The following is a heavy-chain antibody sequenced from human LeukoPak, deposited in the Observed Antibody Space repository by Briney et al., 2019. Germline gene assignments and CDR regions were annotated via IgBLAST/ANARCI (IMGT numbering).Heavy chain of an antibody. J-gene: IGHJ2*01. CDR3: AKDPRSASGWYFDL. Sequence: GGSLRLSCAASGFTFSSYSMNWVRQAPGKGLEWVSSISSSSSYIYYADSVKGRFTISRDNAKNSLYLQMNSLRAEDTAVYFCAKDPRSASGWYFDLWGRGTLVTVSS. CDR2: ISSSSSYI. D-gene: IGHD2-15*01. CDR1: GFTFSSYS. V-gene: IGHV3-21*01.